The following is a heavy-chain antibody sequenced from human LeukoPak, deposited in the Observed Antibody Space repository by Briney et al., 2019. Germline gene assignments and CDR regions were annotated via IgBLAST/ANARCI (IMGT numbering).Heavy chain of an antibody. D-gene: IGHD3-22*01. Sequence: GGSLRLSCPASGFTFGDYSMSWVRQAPGKGLEWVGFIRSKAYGGTTEYAASVKGRFTISRDDSKSIAYLQMNSLKTEDTAVYYCTRVSDYYDSSGYGQDYWGQGTMVTVSS. CDR1: GFTFGDYS. CDR3: TRVSDYYDSSGYGQDY. J-gene: IGHJ4*02. V-gene: IGHV3-49*04. CDR2: IRSKAYGGTT.